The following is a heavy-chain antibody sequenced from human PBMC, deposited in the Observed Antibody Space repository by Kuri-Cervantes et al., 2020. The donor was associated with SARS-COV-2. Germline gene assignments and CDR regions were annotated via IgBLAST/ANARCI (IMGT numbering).Heavy chain of an antibody. CDR1: GFTFSSYW. CDR2: IKQDGSEK. V-gene: IGHV3-7*01. Sequence: GGSLRLSCAASGFTFSSYWMSWVRQAPGKGLEWVANIKQDGSEKYYADSVKGRFTISRDNAKNSLYLQMNSLRAEDTAVYYCASLLSGGGAHLYYFYMDAWGKGTSVTVSS. CDR3: ASLLSGGGAHLYYFYMDA. J-gene: IGHJ6*03. D-gene: IGHD3-16*01.